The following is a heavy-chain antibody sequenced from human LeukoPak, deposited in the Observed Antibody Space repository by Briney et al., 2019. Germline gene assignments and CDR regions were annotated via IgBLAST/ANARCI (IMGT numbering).Heavy chain of an antibody. J-gene: IGHJ5*02. D-gene: IGHD4-17*01. Sequence: SETLSLTCTVSGGSISSYYWSWIRQPPGKGLEWIGYIYYSGSTNYNPSLKSRVTISVDTSKNQFSLKLSSVTAADTAVYYCARFHYGDCLNWFDPWGQGTLVTVSS. CDR1: GGSISSYY. CDR2: IYYSGST. CDR3: ARFHYGDCLNWFDP. V-gene: IGHV4-59*01.